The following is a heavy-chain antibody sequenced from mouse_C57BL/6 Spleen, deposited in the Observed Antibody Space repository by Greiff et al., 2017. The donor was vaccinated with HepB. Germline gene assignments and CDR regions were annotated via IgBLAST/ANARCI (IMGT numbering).Heavy chain of an antibody. Sequence: VQLKESGPGMVKPSQSLSLTCTVTGYSITSGYDWHWIRHFPGNKLEWMGYISYSGSTNYNPYLKSRISITHDTSKDHFFLKLNSVTTEDTATYYCARDRWDGYYAMDYWGQGTSVTVSS. J-gene: IGHJ4*01. D-gene: IGHD4-1*01. V-gene: IGHV3-1*01. CDR3: ARDRWDGYYAMDY. CDR2: ISYSGST. CDR1: GYSITSGYD.